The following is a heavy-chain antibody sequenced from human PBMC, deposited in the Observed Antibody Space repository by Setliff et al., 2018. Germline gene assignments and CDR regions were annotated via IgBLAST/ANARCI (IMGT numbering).Heavy chain of an antibody. Sequence: PGGSLRLSCEASGFIFSNYAMDWVRQAPGKGLEWVAGLSPDDEAIQYADSVKGRFTISRDNSKTTLYLQMNNLRAEDTAVYFCARDGSVRGVDEYFDYWGQGTLVTVS. CDR2: LSPDDEAI. J-gene: IGHJ4*02. CDR1: GFIFSNYA. CDR3: ARDGSVRGVDEYFDY. V-gene: IGHV3-23*01. D-gene: IGHD1-26*01.